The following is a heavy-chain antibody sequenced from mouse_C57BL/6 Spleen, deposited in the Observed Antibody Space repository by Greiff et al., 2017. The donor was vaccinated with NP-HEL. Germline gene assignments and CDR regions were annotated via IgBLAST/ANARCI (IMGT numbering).Heavy chain of an antibody. CDR3: ARWSSRAMDY. CDR2: IDPSDSET. Sequence: VQLQQPGAELVRPGSSVKLSCKASGYTFTSYWMHWVKQRPIQGLEWIGNIDPSDSETHYNQKFKDKATVTVDKSSSTAYMQLSSLTSEDSAVYYCARWSSRAMDYWGQGTSVTVSS. D-gene: IGHD1-3*01. CDR1: GYTFTSYW. V-gene: IGHV1-52*01. J-gene: IGHJ4*01.